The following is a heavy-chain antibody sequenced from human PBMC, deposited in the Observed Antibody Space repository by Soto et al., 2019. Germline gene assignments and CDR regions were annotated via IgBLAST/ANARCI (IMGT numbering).Heavy chain of an antibody. V-gene: IGHV4-59*01. CDR2: IYYSGST. Sequence: SETLSLTCTVSGGSISSDYWSWVRQPPGKGLEWVGYIYYSGSTNYNPSLKSRVTISVDTSKNQFSLKLSSVTAADTAVYYCARASYGDLRTTGNFDYWGQGTLVTVSS. D-gene: IGHD4-17*01. J-gene: IGHJ4*02. CDR3: ARASYGDLRTTGNFDY. CDR1: GGSISSDY.